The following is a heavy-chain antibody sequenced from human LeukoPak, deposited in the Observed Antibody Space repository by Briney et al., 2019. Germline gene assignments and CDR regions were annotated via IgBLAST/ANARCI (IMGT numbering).Heavy chain of an antibody. V-gene: IGHV3-66*01. CDR1: GFTVSSNY. CDR3: ARGQRSDSGYSPFDS. Sequence: SGGSLRLSCAASGFTVSSNYMSWVRQAPGKGLEWVSVIYSGGSTYYADSVKGRFTISRDNAKNSVSLVMDTVSAGDTAVYFCARGQRSDSGYSPFDSWGQGTLVTVSS. D-gene: IGHD3-22*01. CDR2: IYSGGST. J-gene: IGHJ4*02.